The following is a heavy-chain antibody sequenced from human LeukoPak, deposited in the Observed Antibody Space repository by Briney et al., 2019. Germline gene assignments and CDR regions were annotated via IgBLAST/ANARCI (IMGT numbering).Heavy chain of an antibody. V-gene: IGHV4-38-2*02. Sequence: SETLSLTCTVSGYSISSGYYWGWIRQPPGKGLEWIGSIYHSGSTYYNPSLKSRVTISVDTTKNQFYLKLSSVTAADTAVYYCARDPPPMVRGVIPWFDPWGQGTLVTVSS. CDR3: ARDPPPMVRGVIPWFDP. CDR2: IYHSGST. J-gene: IGHJ5*02. CDR1: GYSISSGYY. D-gene: IGHD3-10*01.